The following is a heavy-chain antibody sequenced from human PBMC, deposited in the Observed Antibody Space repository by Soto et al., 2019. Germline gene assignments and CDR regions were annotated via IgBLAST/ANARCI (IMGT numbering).Heavy chain of an antibody. J-gene: IGHJ5*02. V-gene: IGHV4-38-2*01. Sequence: SETLSLTCAVSGDSISRGYHWAWIRQPPGKGLEWVASIYHSGTTYYNPSLTSRVTISVDTSKNQFYLKLSSVTAADSAVYYCARSHPYDILTGYRYNWFDPWGQGTLVTV. D-gene: IGHD3-9*01. CDR1: GDSISRGYH. CDR3: ARSHPYDILTGYRYNWFDP. CDR2: IYHSGTT.